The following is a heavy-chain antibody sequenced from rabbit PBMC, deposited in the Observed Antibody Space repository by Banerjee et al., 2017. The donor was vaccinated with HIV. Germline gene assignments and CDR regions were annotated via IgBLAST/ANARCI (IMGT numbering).Heavy chain of an antibody. D-gene: IGHD7-1*01. J-gene: IGHJ4*01. CDR1: GFDFSSYG. CDR2: ITYGGSA. V-gene: IGHV1S47*01. CDR3: LRRWHSTDL. Sequence: QEQLVESGGGLVQPGGSLKLSCKASGFDFSSYGVSWVRQAPGKGLEWIGYITYGGSAYYASWVKGRFTISRDNAQNTVSLQLNSLTAADTATYFCLRRWHSTDLWGLGTLVTVS.